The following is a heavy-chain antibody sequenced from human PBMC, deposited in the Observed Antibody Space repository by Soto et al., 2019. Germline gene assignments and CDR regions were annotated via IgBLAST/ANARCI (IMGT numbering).Heavy chain of an antibody. CDR3: AMGRFISKGYDSGWYIAH. Sequence: QVQLVQSGAEVKKPGASVKVSCKPSGYPFTSYHVNWVRQAPGQGLEWMGWMNPDSGITDYALKFQGRLTMTRNTSMRTAYLELRGLTSEDTAIYDCAMGRFISKGYDSGWYIAHWGQGTQVIVSS. CDR1: GYPFTSYH. V-gene: IGHV1-8*01. D-gene: IGHD6-19*01. CDR2: MNPDSGIT. J-gene: IGHJ5*02.